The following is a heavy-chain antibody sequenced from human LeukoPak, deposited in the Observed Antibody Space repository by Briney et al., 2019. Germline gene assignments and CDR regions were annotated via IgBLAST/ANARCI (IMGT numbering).Heavy chain of an antibody. CDR1: GGSISSSSYY. J-gene: IGHJ6*03. CDR2: IYYSGST. D-gene: IGHD7-27*01. CDR3: ARLFWAYYMDV. Sequence: SETLSLTCTVSGGSISSSSYYWGWIRQPPGKGLEWIGSIYYSGSTYYNPSLKSRVTISVDTSKNQFSLKLSSVTAADTAVYYCARLFWAYYMDVWGKGTTVTISS. V-gene: IGHV4-39*01.